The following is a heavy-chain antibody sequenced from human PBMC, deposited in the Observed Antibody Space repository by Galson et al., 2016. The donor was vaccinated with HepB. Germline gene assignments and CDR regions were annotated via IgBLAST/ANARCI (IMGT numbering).Heavy chain of an antibody. CDR1: GGSISINNFY. D-gene: IGHD3-3*01. CDR3: ARSSYDFWSGPWRY. Sequence: SETLSLTCTASGGSISINNFYWGWIRQSPGKGLEWIGSIYYTGTTYYKPSLRSRVTISVDTSRNHFSLRLSSVTAADTALYYCARSSYDFWSGPWRYWGQGTLVIVSS. V-gene: IGHV4-39*02. J-gene: IGHJ4*02. CDR2: IYYTGTT.